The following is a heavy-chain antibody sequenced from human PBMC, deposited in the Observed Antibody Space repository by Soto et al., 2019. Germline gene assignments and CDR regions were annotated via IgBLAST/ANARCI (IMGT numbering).Heavy chain of an antibody. CDR2: IQSGGPT. CDR3: ARDLQLWGYYYYYGMDV. V-gene: IGHV3-66*01. D-gene: IGHD5-18*01. Sequence: GGSLRLSCAASGFTVSSKYMSWVRQAPGKGLEWVSLIQSGGPTYYADSVKGRFTISRDNSKNTLYLQMNSLRAEDTAVYYCARDLQLWGYYYYYGMDVWGQGTTVTVSS. CDR1: GFTVSSKY. J-gene: IGHJ6*02.